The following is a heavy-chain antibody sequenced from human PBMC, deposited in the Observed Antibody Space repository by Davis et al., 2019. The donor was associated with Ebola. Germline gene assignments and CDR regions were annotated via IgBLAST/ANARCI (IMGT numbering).Heavy chain of an antibody. Sequence: GGSLRLSCTDSVITFSSYAMTWVRQAPGKGLEWVSAISGSGGSTYYADSVKGRFTISRDNSKNTLYLQMNSLRAEDTAVYYCAKAGYSYGTDYYYYGMDVWGKGTSVTVSS. V-gene: IGHV3-23*01. CDR1: VITFSSYA. D-gene: IGHD5-18*01. CDR3: AKAGYSYGTDYYYYGMDV. J-gene: IGHJ6*04. CDR2: ISGSGGST.